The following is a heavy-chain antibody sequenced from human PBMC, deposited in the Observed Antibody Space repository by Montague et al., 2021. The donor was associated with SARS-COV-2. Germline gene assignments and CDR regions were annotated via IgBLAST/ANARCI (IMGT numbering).Heavy chain of an antibody. Sequence: TLSLTCTVSGGSISSGSYYWSWIRRPAGKGLEWIGRIYTSGSTNYNPSLKSRVTISVDTSKNQFSLKLSSVTAADTAVYYCARSSGGYCSSTSCYAYYYYMDVWGKGTTVTVSS. CDR3: ARSSGGYCSSTSCYAYYYYMDV. J-gene: IGHJ6*03. CDR1: GGSISSGSYY. V-gene: IGHV4-61*02. D-gene: IGHD2-2*01. CDR2: IYTSGST.